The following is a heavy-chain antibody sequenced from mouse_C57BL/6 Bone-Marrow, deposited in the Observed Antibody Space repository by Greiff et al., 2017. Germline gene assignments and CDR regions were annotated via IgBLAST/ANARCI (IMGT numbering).Heavy chain of an antibody. CDR2: IDPSDSYT. D-gene: IGHD1-1*01. V-gene: IGHV1-69*01. J-gene: IGHJ2*01. CDR3: AISLIYYYGRSYDY. CDR1: GYTFTSYW. Sequence: VQLQQPGAELVMPGASVKLSCKASGYTFTSYWMHWVKQRPGQGLEWIGEIDPSDSYTNYNQKFKGKSTLTVDKSSSTAYMQLSSLTSEDSAVYYCAISLIYYYGRSYDYWGQGTTLTVSS.